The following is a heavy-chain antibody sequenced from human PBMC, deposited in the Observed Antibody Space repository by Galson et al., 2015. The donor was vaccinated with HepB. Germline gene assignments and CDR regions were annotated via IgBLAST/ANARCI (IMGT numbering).Heavy chain of an antibody. Sequence: SVKVSCKASGGTFSSYAISWVRQAPGQGLEWMGGIIPIFGTANYAQKFQGRVTITADESTSTAYMELSSLRSEDTAVYYCARERPAVGPAASFDYWGQGTLVTVSS. CDR2: IIPIFGTA. D-gene: IGHD2-2*01. J-gene: IGHJ4*02. V-gene: IGHV1-69*13. CDR3: ARERPAVGPAASFDY. CDR1: GGTFSSYA.